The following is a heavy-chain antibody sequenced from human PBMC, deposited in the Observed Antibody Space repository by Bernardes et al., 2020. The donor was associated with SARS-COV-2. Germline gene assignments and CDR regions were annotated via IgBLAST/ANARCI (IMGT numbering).Heavy chain of an antibody. V-gene: IGHV3-23*01. CDR3: AKPRYCGATSCLYAMDV. CDR2: VRASGITT. D-gene: IGHD2-2*01. CDR1: GFTFSSYA. Sequence: GGSLRLSCAASGFTFSSYALSWVRQAPGKGLEWVSVVRASGITTYYADSVKGRFTISRDNSKSTLYLQMNSLRAEDTALYYCAKPRYCGATSCLYAMDVWGQGTTVTVSS. J-gene: IGHJ6*02.